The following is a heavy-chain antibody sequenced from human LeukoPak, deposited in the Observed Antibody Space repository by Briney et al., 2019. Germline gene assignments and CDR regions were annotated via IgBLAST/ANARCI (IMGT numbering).Heavy chain of an antibody. Sequence: PSETLSLTCTVSGGSVSSGSYYWSWIRQPPGKGLEWIGYIYYSGSTNYNPSLKSRVTISVDTSKNQFSLKLSSVTAADTAVYYCARDRGGNDSGYFDLWGRGTLVTVSS. CDR1: GGSVSSGSYY. J-gene: IGHJ2*01. V-gene: IGHV4-61*01. CDR2: IYYSGST. D-gene: IGHD2-15*01. CDR3: ARDRGGNDSGYFDL.